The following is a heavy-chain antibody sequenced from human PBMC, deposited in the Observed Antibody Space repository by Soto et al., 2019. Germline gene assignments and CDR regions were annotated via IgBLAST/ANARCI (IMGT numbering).Heavy chain of an antibody. Sequence: GGSLRLSCAASGFTFDDYAMHWVRQAPGKGLEWVSGISWNSGSIGYADSVKGRFTISRDNAKNSLYLQMNSLRAEDTALYYCVKDAHRRMAVAGPHDYWGQGTLVTVSS. D-gene: IGHD6-19*01. CDR1: GFTFDDYA. CDR2: ISWNSGSI. V-gene: IGHV3-9*01. CDR3: VKDAHRRMAVAGPHDY. J-gene: IGHJ4*02.